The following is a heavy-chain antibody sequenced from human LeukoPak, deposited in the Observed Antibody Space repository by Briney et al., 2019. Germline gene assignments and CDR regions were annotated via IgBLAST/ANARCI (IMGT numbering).Heavy chain of an antibody. CDR3: ARVRYYDIYD. CDR2: ISYDGSNK. Sequence: GGSLRPSCAASGFTFSSYTMHWVRQAPGKGLEWVAVISYDGSNKYYADSVKGRFTISRDNSKNTLYLQMNSLRAEDTAVHYCARVRYYDIYDRGQGTLVTVSS. V-gene: IGHV3-30*04. D-gene: IGHD3-9*01. CDR1: GFTFSSYT. J-gene: IGHJ4*02.